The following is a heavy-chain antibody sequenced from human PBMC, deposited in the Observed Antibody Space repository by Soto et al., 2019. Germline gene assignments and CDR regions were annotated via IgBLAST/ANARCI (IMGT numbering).Heavy chain of an antibody. Sequence: QVQLVESGGGVVQPGRSLRLSCAASGFTFSSYAMHWVRQAPGKGLEWVAVISYDGSKKYYADSVKGRFTISRDNSKNTLYLQMNSLRAEDTAVYYCARGEYNWNGVRVAYWGQGTLVTVSS. J-gene: IGHJ4*02. CDR3: ARGEYNWNGVRVAY. V-gene: IGHV3-30-3*01. D-gene: IGHD1-20*01. CDR2: ISYDGSKK. CDR1: GFTFSSYA.